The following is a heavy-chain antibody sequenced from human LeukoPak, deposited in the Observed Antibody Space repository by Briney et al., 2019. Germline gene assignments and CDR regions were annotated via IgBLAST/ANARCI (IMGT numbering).Heavy chain of an antibody. D-gene: IGHD6-19*01. CDR3: AKVGIWGSSGWYVDY. CDR1: GFTSSSYA. Sequence: GGSLRLSCAASGFTSSSYAMSWVRQAPGKGLEWVSTISSSAGSTYYADSVKGRFTISRDNSKNTLYLQMNSLRAEDTAIYYCAKVGIWGSSGWYVDYWGQGTLVTVSS. V-gene: IGHV3-23*01. CDR2: ISSSAGST. J-gene: IGHJ4*02.